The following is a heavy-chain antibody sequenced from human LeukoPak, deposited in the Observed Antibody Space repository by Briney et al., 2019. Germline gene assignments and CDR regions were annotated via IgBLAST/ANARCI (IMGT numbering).Heavy chain of an antibody. J-gene: IGHJ6*02. CDR3: ARASYSSSPYYYGMDV. V-gene: IGHV4-30-4*01. CDR1: GGSISSGDYY. Sequence: SETLSLTCTVSGGSISSGDYYWSWIRQPPGKGLEWIGYIYYSGSTYYNPSLKSRVTISVDTSKNQFSLKLSSVTAADTAVYYCARASYSSSPYYYGMDVWGQGTTVTVSS. D-gene: IGHD6-13*01. CDR2: IYYSGST.